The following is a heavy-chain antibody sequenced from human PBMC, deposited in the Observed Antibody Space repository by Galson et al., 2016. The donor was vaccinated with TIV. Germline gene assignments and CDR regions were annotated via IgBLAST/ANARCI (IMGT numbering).Heavy chain of an antibody. Sequence: QSGAEVKKPGESLIISCKASGYMFSAHWFGWVRQMPGKGPEWIGIMNPGDSETRYSPSFEGQVTISADNSISTAYLQWHSLKASETAVYYCAKGKEYYEFWGQGTLVTVSS. CDR3: AKGKEYYEF. V-gene: IGHV5-51*03. J-gene: IGHJ4*02. D-gene: IGHD3-16*01. CDR2: MNPGDSET. CDR1: GYMFSAHW.